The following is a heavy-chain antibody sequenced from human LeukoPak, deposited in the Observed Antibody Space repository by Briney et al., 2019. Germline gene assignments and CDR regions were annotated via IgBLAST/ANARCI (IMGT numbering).Heavy chain of an antibody. CDR3: AAPVTNDAFDI. V-gene: IGHV4-39*07. D-gene: IGHD4-17*01. CDR2: IYYSGST. CDR1: GFTFSSYG. Sequence: GSLRLSCAASGFTFSSYGMHWVRQPPGKGLEWIGSIYYSGSTYYNPSLKSRVTISVDTSKNQFSLKLSSVTAADTAVYYCAAPVTNDAFDIWGQGTMVTVSS. J-gene: IGHJ3*02.